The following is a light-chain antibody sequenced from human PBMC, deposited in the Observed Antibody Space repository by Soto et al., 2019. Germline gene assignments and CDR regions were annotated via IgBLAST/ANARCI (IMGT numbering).Light chain of an antibody. J-gene: IGLJ1*01. CDR1: SSNIGAGYD. V-gene: IGLV1-40*01. CDR3: QSYDSSLSGYV. CDR2: GNS. Sequence: QSFLTQPSSVSGAPGQRVTISCTGSSSNIGAGYDVHWYQQLPGTAPKLLIYGNSNRPSGVPDRFSGSKSGTSASLAITGLQAEDEADYYCQSYDSSLSGYVFGTGTKVTVL.